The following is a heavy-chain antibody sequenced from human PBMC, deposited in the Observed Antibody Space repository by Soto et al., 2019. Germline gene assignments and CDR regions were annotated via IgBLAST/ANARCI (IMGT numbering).Heavy chain of an antibody. J-gene: IGHJ4*02. D-gene: IGHD1-1*01. V-gene: IGHV4-4*02. CDR1: GGSISGSNW. CDR2: IYHSGST. CDR3: AREGQLDRLCDY. Sequence: SETLSLTCAVSGGSISGSNWWCWVRPPPGKGLEWIGEIYHSGSTNYNPSLKSRVTISVDKSKNQFSLKLSSVTAADTAVYYCAREGQLDRLCDYWSQGTLVTVSS.